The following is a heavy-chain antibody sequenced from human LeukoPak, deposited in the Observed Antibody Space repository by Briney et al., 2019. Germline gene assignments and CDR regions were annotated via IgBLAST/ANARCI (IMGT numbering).Heavy chain of an antibody. D-gene: IGHD2-8*02. CDR2: IYSSGTT. Sequence: KPSETLSLTCTVSGGSISNYHWSWIRQPAEKGLEWIGRIYSSGTTNYSPSLKSRVTMSVDTYKNQFSLKLNSVTVADTAVYYCASHRGAWWGYFDYWGQGILVTVSS. J-gene: IGHJ4*02. CDR3: ASHRGAWWGYFDY. CDR1: GGSISNYH. V-gene: IGHV4-4*07.